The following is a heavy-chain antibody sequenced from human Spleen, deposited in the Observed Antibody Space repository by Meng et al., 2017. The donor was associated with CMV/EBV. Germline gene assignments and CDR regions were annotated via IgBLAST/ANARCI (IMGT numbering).Heavy chain of an antibody. J-gene: IGHJ6*02. CDR2: VWYDGTNT. Sequence: SCAASGFTFSSFAMHWVRQAPGKGLEWVAVVWYDGTNTFYADSVKGRFTISRDNSKKTLYLHMSRLRAEDMAVYYCAKSSYYDFKRGMDVWGQGTTVTVSS. CDR1: GFTFSSFA. D-gene: IGHD3-3*01. CDR3: AKSSYYDFKRGMDV. V-gene: IGHV3-33*06.